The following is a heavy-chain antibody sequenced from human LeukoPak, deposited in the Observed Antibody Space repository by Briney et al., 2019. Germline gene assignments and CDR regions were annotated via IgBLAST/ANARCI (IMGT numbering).Heavy chain of an antibody. Sequence: PGGTLTLTCVASGFTFSSYWVDWVRQAPGKGLEWVANINQDGSKKNYVDPVKGRFTISRDNAKNSLYLQMTSLRAEDTAVYYCATDRAYSTFDYWGLGTLVTVSS. D-gene: IGHD2-21*01. CDR1: GFTFSSYW. CDR2: INQDGSKK. J-gene: IGHJ4*02. CDR3: ATDRAYSTFDY. V-gene: IGHV3-7*01.